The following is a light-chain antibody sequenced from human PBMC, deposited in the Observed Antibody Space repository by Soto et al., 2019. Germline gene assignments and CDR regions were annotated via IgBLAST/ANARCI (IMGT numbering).Light chain of an antibody. V-gene: IGLV1-40*01. CDR3: QSYDSSLTAYV. Sequence: QSVLTQPPSVSGAPWQRVTISCTGSSSNIGAGYDVHWYQQLPGAAPKLLIYGNINRPSGVPHRFSGSKSGTSASLAITELQAEDEADYYCQSYDSSLTAYVFGAGTKLTVL. CDR1: SSNIGAGYD. J-gene: IGLJ1*01. CDR2: GNI.